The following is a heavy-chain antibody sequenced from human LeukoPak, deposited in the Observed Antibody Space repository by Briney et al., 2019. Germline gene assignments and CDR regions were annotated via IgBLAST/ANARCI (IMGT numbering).Heavy chain of an antibody. V-gene: IGHV3-43*02. Sequence: GGSLRLSCAASGFTFDDYAIYWVRQGPGKGLEWVSLISADGGSTFSADSVKGRFSISRDNSKNSLYLQMNSLRSEDTAMYYCAKESGKFDYWGQGTLVAVSS. CDR2: ISADGGST. CDR1: GFTFDDYA. J-gene: IGHJ4*02. CDR3: AKESGKFDY.